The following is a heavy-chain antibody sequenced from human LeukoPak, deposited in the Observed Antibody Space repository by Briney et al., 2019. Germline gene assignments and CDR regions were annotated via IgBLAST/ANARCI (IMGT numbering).Heavy chain of an antibody. CDR2: ISSDGRTT. V-gene: IGHV3-74*01. J-gene: IGHJ4*02. CDR1: GFTFRTYW. D-gene: IGHD1-26*01. CDR3: ARAGRNGGWGYDY. Sequence: GGSLRLSCGASGFTFRTYWMHWVRQAPGKGLVWVSRISSDGRTTTYADSVRGRFTISRDNAKNKLYLQMNSLRAEDTALYYCARAGRNGGWGYDYWGQGTLVTVSS.